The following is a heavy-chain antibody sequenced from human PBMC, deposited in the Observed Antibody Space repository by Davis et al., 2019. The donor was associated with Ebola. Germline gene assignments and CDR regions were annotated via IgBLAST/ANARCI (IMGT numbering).Heavy chain of an antibody. V-gene: IGHV3-48*03. J-gene: IGHJ4*02. Sequence: GESLKISCAASGFTFSSYEMNWVRQAPGKGLEWVSYISSSGSTIYYADSVKGRFTISRDNAKNSLYLQMNSLRAEDTAVYYCARDALRGYYDSSGYGIDYLGQGTLVTVSS. CDR2: ISSSGSTI. D-gene: IGHD3-22*01. CDR1: GFTFSSYE. CDR3: ARDALRGYYDSSGYGIDY.